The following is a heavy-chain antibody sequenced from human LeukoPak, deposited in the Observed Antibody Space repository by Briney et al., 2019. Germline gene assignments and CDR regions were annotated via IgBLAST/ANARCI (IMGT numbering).Heavy chain of an antibody. CDR2: IIPMFGTA. V-gene: IGHV1-69*13. J-gene: IGHJ6*02. CDR1: GGTFSSYA. Sequence: ASVKVSCKASGGTFSSYAISWVRQAPGQGLEWMGGIIPMFGTAKYAQKFQGRGTITADESTRTAYMERSSLRSEDTAVYFCAKATVVRLSDYYYYTMDAWGQGTTVTVSS. CDR3: AKATVVRLSDYYYYTMDA. D-gene: IGHD4-23*01.